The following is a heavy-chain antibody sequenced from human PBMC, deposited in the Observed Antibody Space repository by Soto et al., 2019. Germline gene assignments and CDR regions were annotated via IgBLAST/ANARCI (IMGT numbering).Heavy chain of an antibody. Sequence: QVQLQQWGAGLLKPSETLSLTCTVYGGSFSGYYWSWIRQSPGKGLEWIGEINHSGSTNYNPSLRSRVPXSXAXXEIQFSLRVSSVTAADPALYYWARGKGSYGSESTRHWYFDLWGRGTLVTVSS. CDR1: GGSFSGYY. D-gene: IGHD3-10*01. J-gene: IGHJ2*01. V-gene: IGHV4-34*02. CDR3: ARGKGSYGSESTRHWYFDL. CDR2: INHSGST.